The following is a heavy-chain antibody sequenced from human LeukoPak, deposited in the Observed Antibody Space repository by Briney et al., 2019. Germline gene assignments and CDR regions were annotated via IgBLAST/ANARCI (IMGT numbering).Heavy chain of an antibody. CDR1: GLTVSSSY. J-gene: IGHJ6*03. D-gene: IGHD1-26*01. CDR2: LYPGGST. V-gene: IGHV3-66*01. Sequence: GGSLRLSCAASGLTVSSSYMSWVRQAPGKGLELVSVLYPGGSTYIADSVKGRFSISRDNSNNTLNLQMNSLRVEDTAVYYCARDPYSGSYGPYYYYYMDVWGKGTTVTISS. CDR3: ARDPYSGSYGPYYYYYMDV.